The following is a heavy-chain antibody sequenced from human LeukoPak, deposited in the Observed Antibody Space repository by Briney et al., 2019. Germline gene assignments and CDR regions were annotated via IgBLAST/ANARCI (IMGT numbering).Heavy chain of an antibody. D-gene: IGHD1-7*01. Sequence: GRSLRLSCAASGFTFSSYAMHWARQAPGKGLEWVAVISYDGSNKYYADSVKGRFTISRDNSKNTLYLQMNSLRAEDTAVYYCAREEDNWNSNWFDPWGQGTLVTVSS. CDR2: ISYDGSNK. CDR1: GFTFSSYA. V-gene: IGHV3-30*04. CDR3: AREEDNWNSNWFDP. J-gene: IGHJ5*02.